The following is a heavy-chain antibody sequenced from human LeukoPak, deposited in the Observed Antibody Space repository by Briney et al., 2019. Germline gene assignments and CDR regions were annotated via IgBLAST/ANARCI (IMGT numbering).Heavy chain of an antibody. D-gene: IGHD6-13*01. Sequence: GGSLRLSCAASGFTFSSYWMHWVRQAPGKGLVWVSHINSDGSSASYADSVKGRFTISRDNAKNTLYLQMNSLRAEDTAVYYCARADLPAAGFTYNYYMDVWGKGTTVTVSS. V-gene: IGHV3-74*01. CDR1: GFTFSSYW. J-gene: IGHJ6*03. CDR2: INSDGSSA. CDR3: ARADLPAAGFTYNYYMDV.